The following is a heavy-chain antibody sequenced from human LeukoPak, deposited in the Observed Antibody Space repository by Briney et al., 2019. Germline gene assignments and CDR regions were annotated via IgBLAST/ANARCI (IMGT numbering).Heavy chain of an antibody. Sequence: SVKVSCKASGGTFSSYAISWVRQAPGQGLEWMGGIIPIFGTANHAQKFQGRVTITADESTSTAYMELSSLRSEDTAVYYCASSEWFGELLFPDFVYWGQGTLVTVSS. CDR1: GGTFSSYA. J-gene: IGHJ4*02. CDR3: ASSEWFGELLFPDFVY. V-gene: IGHV1-69*01. D-gene: IGHD3-10*01. CDR2: IIPIFGTA.